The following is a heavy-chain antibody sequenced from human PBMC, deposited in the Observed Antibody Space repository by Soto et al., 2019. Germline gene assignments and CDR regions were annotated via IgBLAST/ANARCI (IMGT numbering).Heavy chain of an antibody. D-gene: IGHD1-26*01. CDR2: IRSKAYGGTT. J-gene: IGHJ4*02. CDR3: TRAFGSYYSASDY. CDR1: GFTFGDYA. V-gene: IGHV3-49*03. Sequence: GGSLRLSCTASGFTFGDYAMGWFRQAPGKGLEWVGFIRSKAYGGTTEYAASVKGRFTISRDDSKSIAYLQMNSLKTEDTAVYYCTRAFGSYYSASDYWGQGTLVTVSS.